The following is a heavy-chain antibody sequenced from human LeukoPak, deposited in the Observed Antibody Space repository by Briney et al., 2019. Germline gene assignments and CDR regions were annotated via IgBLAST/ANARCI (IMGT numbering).Heavy chain of an antibody. V-gene: IGHV3-7*01. CDR1: GFTFSSYW. D-gene: IGHD6-13*01. CDR2: IKQDGSEK. CDR3: AREPTPPGIAAAGYYFDY. J-gene: IGHJ4*02. Sequence: GGSLRLSCAASGFTFSSYWMSWVRQAPGKGLEWVANIKQDGSEKYYVDSVKGRFTISRDNAKNSLYLQMNSLRAEDTAVYYCAREPTPPGIAAAGYYFDYWGQGTLVTVSS.